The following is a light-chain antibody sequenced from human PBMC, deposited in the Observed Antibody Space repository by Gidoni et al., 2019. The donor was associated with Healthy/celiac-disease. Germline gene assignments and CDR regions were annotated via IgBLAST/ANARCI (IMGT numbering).Light chain of an antibody. CDR1: KLGDKY. J-gene: IGLJ2*01. Sequence: SSELTQPPSVSVSPGHTASITCPGDKLGDKYACWYQQKPGQSPVLVIYQDSKRPSGIPERFSGSNSGNTATLTISGTQAMDEADYYCQAWDSSTPVVFGGGTKLTVL. CDR3: QAWDSSTPVV. CDR2: QDS. V-gene: IGLV3-1*01.